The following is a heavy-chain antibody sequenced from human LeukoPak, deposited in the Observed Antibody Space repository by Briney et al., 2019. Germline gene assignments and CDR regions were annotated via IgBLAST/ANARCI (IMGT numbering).Heavy chain of an antibody. CDR2: IDYSGST. Sequence: PSETLSLTCTVSGGSISGYYWSWIRQPPGKGLEWIGYIDYSGSTNYNPSLKSRVTISVDTSKNQSSLRLRYVPAADTTVYYCARTASTVTTAIDSWGQGTLVTVSS. CDR3: ARTASTVTTAIDS. CDR1: GGSISGYY. J-gene: IGHJ4*02. V-gene: IGHV4-59*01. D-gene: IGHD4-17*01.